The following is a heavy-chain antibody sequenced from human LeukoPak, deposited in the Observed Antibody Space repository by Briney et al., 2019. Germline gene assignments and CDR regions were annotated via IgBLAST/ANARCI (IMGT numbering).Heavy chain of an antibody. CDR2: IYYSGST. CDR1: GGSISSGSYY. V-gene: IGHV4-39*07. Sequence: SETLSLTCTVSGGSISSGSYYWGWIRLPPGKGLEWIGSIYYSGSTYYNPSLNSRVTISLDTSKNQFSLDLTSVTAADTAVYYCARITYYYYCMDVWGKGTTATVSS. J-gene: IGHJ6*03. D-gene: IGHD1-14*01. CDR3: ARITYYYYCMDV.